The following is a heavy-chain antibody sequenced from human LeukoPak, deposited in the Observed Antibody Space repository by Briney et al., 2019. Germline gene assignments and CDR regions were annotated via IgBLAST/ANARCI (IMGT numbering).Heavy chain of an antibody. CDR2: ISGSGGST. CDR1: GFTFSSYA. D-gene: IGHD2-2*01. V-gene: IGHV3-23*01. Sequence: GGSLRLSCAASGFTFSSYAMSWVRQAPGKGLEWVSDISGSGGSTYYADSVKGRFTISRDNSKNTLYLQMNSLRAEDTAMYYCAKDRMAVVPAANDAFDIWGQGTMVTVSS. CDR3: AKDRMAVVPAANDAFDI. J-gene: IGHJ3*02.